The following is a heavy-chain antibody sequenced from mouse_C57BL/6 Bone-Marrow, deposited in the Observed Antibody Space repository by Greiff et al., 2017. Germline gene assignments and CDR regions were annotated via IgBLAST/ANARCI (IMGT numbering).Heavy chain of an antibody. CDR2: IHPNSGSA. V-gene: IGHV1-64*01. CDR3: ARWGSLFGF. Sequence: VQLQQPGAELVKPGASVKLSCKASGYTFTSYCMHWVKQRPGQGLEWIGMIHPNSGSANYDEKFKSKATLTVDKSSSTAYMQLSSLTSEDSAVYCCARWGSLFGFWGQGTTLTVSS. CDR1: GYTFTSYC. J-gene: IGHJ2*01. D-gene: IGHD6-1*01.